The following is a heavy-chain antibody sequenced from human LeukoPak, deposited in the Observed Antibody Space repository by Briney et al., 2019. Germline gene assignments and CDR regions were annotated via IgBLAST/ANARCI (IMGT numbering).Heavy chain of an antibody. CDR1: GFTFGSYG. Sequence: PGGSLRLSWAASGFTFGSYGMSCVRQAAGEGRGWGSSIIGSGGSTYYADSVKGRFTISRDNSKNPLYLQLNSLRAADTAVYYCANHSASSPYYFDYWGQGHLVPVSS. CDR2: IIGSGGST. J-gene: IGHJ4*02. V-gene: IGHV3-23*01. CDR3: ANHSASSPYYFDY. D-gene: IGHD2-15*01.